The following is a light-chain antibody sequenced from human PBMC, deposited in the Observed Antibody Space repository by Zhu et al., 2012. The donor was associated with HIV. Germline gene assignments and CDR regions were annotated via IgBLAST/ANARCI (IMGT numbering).Light chain of an antibody. CDR1: QSVSRN. J-gene: IGKJ1*01. CDR2: DTS. Sequence: EVVVTQSPATLSVSPGERATLSCRASQSVSRNLAWYQQKPGQAPRLLIYDTSSRATGIPARFSGSGSGTEFTLTISSLQSEDFAVYYCQQYNNWPPWTFGQGTKVEIK. CDR3: QQYNNWPPWT. V-gene: IGKV3-15*01.